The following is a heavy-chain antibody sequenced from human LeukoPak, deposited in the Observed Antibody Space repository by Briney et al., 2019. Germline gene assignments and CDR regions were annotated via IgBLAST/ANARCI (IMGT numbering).Heavy chain of an antibody. D-gene: IGHD1-26*01. J-gene: IGHJ4*02. V-gene: IGHV1-2*06. CDR1: GYTFTGYY. Sequence: VASVKVSCKASGYTFTGYYMHWVRQAPGQGLEWMGRINPNNGATSYAQKLQGRVTITGDTSISTAYMELSSLRSDDTAVYYCTRESGSYHGNDYWGQGTLVTVSS. CDR3: TRESGSYHGNDY. CDR2: INPNNGAT.